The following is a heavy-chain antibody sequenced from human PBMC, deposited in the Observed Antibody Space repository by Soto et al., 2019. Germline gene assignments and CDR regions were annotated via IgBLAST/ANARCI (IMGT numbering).Heavy chain of an antibody. J-gene: IGHJ4*02. CDR3: ANTYYYYGSCYPRFDY. CDR2: ISGSGGST. D-gene: IGHD3-22*01. V-gene: IGHV3-23*01. Sequence: PGGSLRISCAVSGFTFSSYAMSWVRQAPGKVLELVSAISGSGGSTYYADSVKGRFKISRDNSKSTLYLQMNSLRAEDTAVYYCANTYYYYGSCYPRFDYLGEGPMVSV. CDR1: GFTFSSYA.